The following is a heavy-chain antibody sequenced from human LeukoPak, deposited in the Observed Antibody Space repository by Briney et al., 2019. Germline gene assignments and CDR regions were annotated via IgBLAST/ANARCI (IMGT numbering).Heavy chain of an antibody. CDR3: ARDAYYHGSGSYVDY. D-gene: IGHD3-10*01. V-gene: IGHV3-33*01. CDR1: GFTFSSYG. J-gene: IGHJ4*02. CDR2: IYCDGNNK. Sequence: GRSLRLSCAASGFTFSSYGMHWVRQAPGKGLEWVAVIYCDGNNKFYADSVKGRFTISRDNSKNTLYLQMNSLRAEDTAVYYCARDAYYHGSGSYVDYWGQGTLVTVSS.